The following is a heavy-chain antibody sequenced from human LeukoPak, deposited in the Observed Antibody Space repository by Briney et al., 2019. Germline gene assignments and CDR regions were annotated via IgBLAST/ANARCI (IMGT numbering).Heavy chain of an antibody. J-gene: IGHJ6*03. V-gene: IGHV1-8*03. CDR2: MNPNSGNT. Sequence: ASVKVSCKASGYTFTSYDINWVRQATGQGLEWMGWMNPNSGNTGYAQKFQGRVTITRNTSISTAYMELSSLRSEDTAVYYCARGPPPDYYYYYYMDVWGKGTTVTVSS. CDR1: GYTFTSYD. CDR3: ARGPPPDYYYYYYMDV.